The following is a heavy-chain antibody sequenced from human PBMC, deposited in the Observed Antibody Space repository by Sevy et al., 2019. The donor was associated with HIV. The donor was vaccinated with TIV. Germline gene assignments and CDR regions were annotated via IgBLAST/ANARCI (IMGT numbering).Heavy chain of an antibody. D-gene: IGHD2-21*02. Sequence: GESLKISCQASGYSFTAHWIGWVRQMPGKGLEWMGILFPGNSDVRSFQGQVTVSVDMSTNTAYLQWGSLTASDSAIYYSARGGHRSLDAFDVWGLGTMVTVSS. CDR2: LFPGNSDV. CDR1: GYSFTAHW. CDR3: ARGGHRSLDAFDV. J-gene: IGHJ3*01. V-gene: IGHV5-51*01.